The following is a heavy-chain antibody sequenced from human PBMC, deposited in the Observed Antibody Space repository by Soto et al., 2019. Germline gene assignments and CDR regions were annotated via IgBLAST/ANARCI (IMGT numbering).Heavy chain of an antibody. CDR1: GYSFTSYW. D-gene: IGHD2-15*01. J-gene: IGHJ4*02. Sequence: GESLKISCKGSGYSFTSYWIGWVRQMPGKGLEWMGIIYPGDSDTRYSPSFQGQVTISADKSMSTTYLQWSSLKASDTAMYYCARHDMECSGGTCKRYFDYWGQGTLVTVSS. CDR2: IYPGDSDT. V-gene: IGHV5-51*01. CDR3: ARHDMECSGGTCKRYFDY.